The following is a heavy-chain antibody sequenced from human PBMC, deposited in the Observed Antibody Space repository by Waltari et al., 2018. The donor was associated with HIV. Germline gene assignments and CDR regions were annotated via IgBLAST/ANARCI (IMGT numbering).Heavy chain of an antibody. Sequence: EVQLVESGGGLAQPGGSWMVFCGAYGFSFGSCGMKWLRQAPGKGLNWISFISSDSSIIFEADSVEGRFAISRDNAKNSLYLQMNGLRPEDTGVYFCARDIKVAGGQVLRPRYFDYWGQGTPVTVSS. J-gene: IGHJ4*02. CDR3: ARDIKVAGGQVLRPRYFDY. CDR2: ISSDSSII. V-gene: IGHV3-48*03. D-gene: IGHD1-20*01. CDR1: GFSFGSCG.